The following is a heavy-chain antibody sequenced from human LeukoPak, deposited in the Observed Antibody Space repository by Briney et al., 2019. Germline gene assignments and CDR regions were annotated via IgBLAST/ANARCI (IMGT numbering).Heavy chain of an antibody. J-gene: IGHJ6*02. D-gene: IGHD3-16*01. V-gene: IGHV4-59*01. Sequence: SETLSLTCTVSGGSISSYYWSWIRQPPGKGLEWIGYIYYSGSTNYNPSLKSRVTISVDTSKNQFSLKLSSVTAADTAVYYCGGGGEGGGYYYYGMDVWGQGTTVTVSS. CDR3: GGGGEGGGYYYYGMDV. CDR1: GGSISSYY. CDR2: IYYSGST.